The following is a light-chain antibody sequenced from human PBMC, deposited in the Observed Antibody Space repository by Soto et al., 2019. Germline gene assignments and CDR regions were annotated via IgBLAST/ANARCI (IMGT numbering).Light chain of an antibody. Sequence: QSALTQPPSASGSPGQSVTISCTGTSSDVGGYKFVSWYQQHPGKAPKLIIYEVSQRPSGVPDRFSASKSGDTASLTVSGLRAEDEADYYCSSYAGSYTVVFGRGTKLTVL. CDR3: SSYAGSYTVV. V-gene: IGLV2-8*01. CDR2: EVS. J-gene: IGLJ2*01. CDR1: SSDVGGYKF.